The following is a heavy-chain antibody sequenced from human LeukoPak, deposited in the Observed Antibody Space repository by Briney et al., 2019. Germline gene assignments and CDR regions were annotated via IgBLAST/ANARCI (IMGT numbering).Heavy chain of an antibody. Sequence: ASVKVSCKASGYTFTSYDINWVRQATGQGLEWMGWMNPNSGNTGYAQKFQGRVTMTRNTSISTAYMELSSLRSEDTAVYYCARVVDYGSGSYLGYYFDYWGQGTLVTVSS. J-gene: IGHJ4*02. CDR1: GYTFTSYD. V-gene: IGHV1-8*01. CDR3: ARVVDYGSGSYLGYYFDY. D-gene: IGHD3-10*01. CDR2: MNPNSGNT.